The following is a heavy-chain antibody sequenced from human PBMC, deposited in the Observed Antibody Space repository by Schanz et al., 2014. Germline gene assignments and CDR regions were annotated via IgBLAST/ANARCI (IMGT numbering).Heavy chain of an antibody. CDR2: ISAYNGNT. CDR1: GFTFSSYG. Sequence: VQLLESGGGLVQPGGSLRLSCAASGFTFSSYGISWVRQAPGQGLEWMGWISAYNGNTKYPQKLQGRVTMTTDTSTSTAYMELRSLRSDDTAVYYCARDRGHGDLPGDIWGQGTMVTVSS. J-gene: IGHJ3*02. D-gene: IGHD4-17*01. CDR3: ARDRGHGDLPGDI. V-gene: IGHV1-18*01.